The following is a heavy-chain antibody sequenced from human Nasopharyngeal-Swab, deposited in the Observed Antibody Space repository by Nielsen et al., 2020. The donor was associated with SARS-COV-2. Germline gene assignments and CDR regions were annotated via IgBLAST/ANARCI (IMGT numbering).Heavy chain of an antibody. Sequence: ESLKISCTVSGGSISSSSYYWGWIRQPPGKGLEWIGSIYYSGSTYYNPSLKSRVTISVDTSKNQFSLKLSSVTAADTAVYYCAGHGSSGWFYYFDYWGQGTLVTVSS. V-gene: IGHV4-39*01. D-gene: IGHD6-19*01. J-gene: IGHJ4*02. CDR2: IYYSGST. CDR1: GGSISSSSYY. CDR3: AGHGSSGWFYYFDY.